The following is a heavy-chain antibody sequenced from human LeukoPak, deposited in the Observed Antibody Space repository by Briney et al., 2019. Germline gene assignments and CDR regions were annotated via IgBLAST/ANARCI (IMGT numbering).Heavy chain of an antibody. V-gene: IGHV3-53*01. CDR2: IYSGGST. CDR1: GFTVSSNY. CDR3: ARDGYYDSSGYPLGAFDI. D-gene: IGHD3-22*01. Sequence: GGSLRLSCAASGFTVSSNYISWVRQAPGKGLECVSVIYSGGSTYYADSVKGRFTISRDNSKNTLYLQMNSLRADDTAVYYCARDGYYDSSGYPLGAFDIWGQGTMVTVSS. J-gene: IGHJ3*02.